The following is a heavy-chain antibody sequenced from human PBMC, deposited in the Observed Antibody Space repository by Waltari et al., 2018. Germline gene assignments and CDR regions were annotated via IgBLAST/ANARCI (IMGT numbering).Heavy chain of an antibody. CDR1: GGTFSSYP. V-gene: IGHV1-69*05. CDR2: IIPIFGTA. D-gene: IGHD1-7*01. CDR3: ARGKTGTTVDYFDY. J-gene: IGHJ4*02. Sequence: QVQLVQSGAEVKKPGSSVKVSCKASGGTFSSYPISWVRQAPGQGLEWMGGIIPIFGTANYAQKFKGRGTITTDESTSTAYMELSSLRSEDTAVYYCARGKTGTTVDYFDYWGQGTLVTVSS.